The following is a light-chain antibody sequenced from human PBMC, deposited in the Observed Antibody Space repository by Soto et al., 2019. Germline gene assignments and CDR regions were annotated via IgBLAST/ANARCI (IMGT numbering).Light chain of an antibody. CDR1: QSVSSY. J-gene: IGKJ4*01. CDR3: QQRSGWPPSLT. CDR2: DAS. Sequence: EAVLTQSPATLSLSPGETATLSCRASQSVSSYLAWYQQKPGQAPRLLIYDASKTATGIPARFSGSGSGTDFTRAIRGLEPEDFAVYYCQQRSGWPPSLTFGGGTKVEIK. V-gene: IGKV3-11*01.